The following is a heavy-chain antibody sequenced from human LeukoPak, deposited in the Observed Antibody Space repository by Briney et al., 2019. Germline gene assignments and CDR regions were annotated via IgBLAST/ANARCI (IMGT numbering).Heavy chain of an antibody. D-gene: IGHD2-15*01. CDR2: VNEDGSAK. CDR3: AKSEVVVVAATGFDY. Sequence: GGSLRLSCVVSGLTFSNYWMIWVRQAPGKGLESVAIVNEDGSAKYYLDSVKGRFTISRDNARNSLYLEMNSLRAEDTAVYYCAKSEVVVVAATGFDYWGQGTLVTVSS. J-gene: IGHJ4*02. CDR1: GLTFSNYW. V-gene: IGHV3-7*01.